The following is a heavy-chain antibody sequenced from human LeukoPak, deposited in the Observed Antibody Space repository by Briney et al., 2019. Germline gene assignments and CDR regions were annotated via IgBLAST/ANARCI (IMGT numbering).Heavy chain of an antibody. J-gene: IGHJ4*02. V-gene: IGHV3-33*01. D-gene: IGHD1-14*01. CDR1: GFTFGGYG. CDR3: TRYNNDHFDY. CDR2: IAYDGSRA. Sequence: GGSLRLSCARSGFTFGGYGMHWFRQTPGKGLEWVAVIAYDGSRAFYADSVKGRFTISRDNSKNTMSVQMDDLRAEDTAVYYCTRYNNDHFDYWGQGTLVTVSS.